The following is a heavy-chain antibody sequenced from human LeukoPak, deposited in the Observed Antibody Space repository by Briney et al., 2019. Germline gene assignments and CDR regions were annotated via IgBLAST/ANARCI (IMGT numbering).Heavy chain of an antibody. V-gene: IGHV3-15*01. Sequence: GGSLRLSCAASGFTFSSYWMSWVRQAPGKGLEWVGRIKSKTDGGTTDYAAPVKGRFTISRDDSKNTLYLQMNSLKTEDTAVYYCTTVSSFSSSWTFDYWGQGTLVTVSS. J-gene: IGHJ4*02. D-gene: IGHD6-13*01. CDR2: IKSKTDGGTT. CDR1: GFTFSSYW. CDR3: TTVSSFSSSWTFDY.